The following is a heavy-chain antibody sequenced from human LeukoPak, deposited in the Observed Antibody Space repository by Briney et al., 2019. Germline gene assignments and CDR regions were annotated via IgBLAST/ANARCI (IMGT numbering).Heavy chain of an antibody. Sequence: ASVKVSCKASGYTFTGYYMHWVRQAPGQGLEWMGWINPNSGGTNYAQKFQGRVTMTRDTSISTAYMELSRLRSDDTAVYYCAREGWELTYYFDYWGQGTLVTVSS. CDR3: AREGWELTYYFDY. CDR1: GYTFTGYY. J-gene: IGHJ4*02. D-gene: IGHD1-26*01. V-gene: IGHV1-2*02. CDR2: INPNSGGT.